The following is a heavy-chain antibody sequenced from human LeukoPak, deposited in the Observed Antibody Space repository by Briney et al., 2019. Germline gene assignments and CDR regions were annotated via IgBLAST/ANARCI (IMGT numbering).Heavy chain of an antibody. CDR1: GFSVSRNY. D-gene: IGHD6-19*01. CDR2: IYSGGST. Sequence: PGGSLRLSCAASGFSVSRNYMTWVRQAPGEGLEWVSLIYSGGSTSYADSVKGRFTISRDNAKNSLYLQMNSLRAEDTAVYYCARDGPVEQWLDHTFDYWGQGTLVTVSS. J-gene: IGHJ4*02. V-gene: IGHV3-66*01. CDR3: ARDGPVEQWLDHTFDY.